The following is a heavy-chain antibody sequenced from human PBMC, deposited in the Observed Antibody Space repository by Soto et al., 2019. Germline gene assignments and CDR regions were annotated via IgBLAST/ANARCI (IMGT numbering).Heavy chain of an antibody. J-gene: IGHJ5*02. CDR3: ARAYYDSSGYSLGP. V-gene: IGHV4-34*01. CDR1: GGCSSGYY. D-gene: IGHD3-22*01. Sequence: SVTCGFGGGCSSGYYWTLIRKHPGTGLEWIGEINHSGSTNYNPSLKSRVIISDDTSKNQIFLRLSSVTAADTAVYYCARAYYDSSGYSLGPWGQGILVTVPS. CDR2: INHSGST.